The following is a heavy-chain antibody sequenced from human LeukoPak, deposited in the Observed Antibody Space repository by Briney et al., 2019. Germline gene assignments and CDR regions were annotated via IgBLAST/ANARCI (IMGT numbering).Heavy chain of an antibody. V-gene: IGHV3-48*03. D-gene: IGHD3-16*01. CDR3: ARDKITFGGVTINWFDP. CDR1: GFTFSSYE. Sequence: GGSLRLSCAASGFTFSSYEMNWVRQAPGKGLEWVSYISSSGSTIYYADSVKGRFTISRDNAKNSLYLQMISLRAEDTAVYYCARDKITFGGVTINWFDPWGQGTLVTVSS. CDR2: ISSSGSTI. J-gene: IGHJ5*02.